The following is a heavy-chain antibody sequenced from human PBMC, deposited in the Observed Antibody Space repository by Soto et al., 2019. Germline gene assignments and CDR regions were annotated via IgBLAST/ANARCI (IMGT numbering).Heavy chain of an antibody. D-gene: IGHD5-12*01. J-gene: IGHJ5*02. CDR1: GYSFRSYW. V-gene: IGHV5-51*01. CDR3: VVDSLHSGYDNWFDP. CDR2: IYPGDSNT. Sequence: GESLKISCKTSGYSFRSYWIGWVRQMPGKGLEWMGIIYPGDSNTRYSPSFQGQVTISADKSISTAFLQWSSLKAADSAMYYCVVDSLHSGYDNWFDPWGQGTLVTVSS.